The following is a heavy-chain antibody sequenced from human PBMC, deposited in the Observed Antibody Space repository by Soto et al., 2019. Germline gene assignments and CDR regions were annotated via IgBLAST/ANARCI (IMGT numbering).Heavy chain of an antibody. V-gene: IGHV1-18*01. Sequence: QVQLVQSGAEVKKPGASVKVSCKASGYTFNNYGFTWVRQAPGQGLEWMGWIGAHNADTNSAQNFRGRVTMTTDSATTTSDMALSNPSPDATAVYFWARDWKGAEGFDTWGQETLVTVSS. D-gene: IGHD1-1*01. CDR2: IGAHNADT. J-gene: IGHJ5*02. CDR3: ARDWKGAEGFDT. CDR1: GYTFNNYG.